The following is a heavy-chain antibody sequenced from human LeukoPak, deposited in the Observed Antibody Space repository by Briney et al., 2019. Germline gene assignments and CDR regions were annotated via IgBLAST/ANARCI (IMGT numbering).Heavy chain of an antibody. CDR3: ARDRIPLPGYCSGGSCYLPYYYGMDV. D-gene: IGHD2-15*01. CDR1: GFTFSSYR. V-gene: IGHV3-21*01. CDR2: ISSSSSYI. J-gene: IGHJ6*02. Sequence: GGSLRLSCAASGFTFSSYRMNWVRQAPGKGLEWVSSISSSSSYIYYADSVKGRFTISRDNAKNSLYLQMNSLRAEDTAVYYCARDRIPLPGYCSGGSCYLPYYYGMDVWGQGTTVTVSS.